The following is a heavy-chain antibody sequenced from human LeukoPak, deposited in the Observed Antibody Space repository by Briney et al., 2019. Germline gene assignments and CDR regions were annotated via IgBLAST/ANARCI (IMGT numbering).Heavy chain of an antibody. J-gene: IGHJ4*02. Sequence: GGTLRLSCAASGFTFSSYAMSWVRQAPGKGLEWVSAISGSGGSTYYADSVKGRFTISRDNSKNTLYLQMNSLRAEDTAVYYCAKDRYSSSSLIDYWGQGTLVTVSS. CDR1: GFTFSSYA. D-gene: IGHD6-6*01. V-gene: IGHV3-23*01. CDR2: ISGSGGST. CDR3: AKDRYSSSSLIDY.